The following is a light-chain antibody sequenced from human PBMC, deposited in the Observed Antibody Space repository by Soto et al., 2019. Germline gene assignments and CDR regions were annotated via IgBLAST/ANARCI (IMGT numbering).Light chain of an antibody. CDR2: GNN. CDR1: SSNIGAVYD. J-gene: IGLJ3*02. V-gene: IGLV1-40*01. CDR3: QSYDNSLSSTV. Sequence: QSVLTQPPSVSGAPGQRVTISCTGSSSNIGAVYDVHWYRQLPGTAPKLLIYGNNNRPSGVPDRFSGSKSGTSASLAITGLQAEDEADYYCQSYDNSLSSTVFGGGTKLTVL.